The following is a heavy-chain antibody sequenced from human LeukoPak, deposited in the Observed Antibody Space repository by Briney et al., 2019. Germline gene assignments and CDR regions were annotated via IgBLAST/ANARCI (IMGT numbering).Heavy chain of an antibody. CDR3: AASDGEQQLAL. Sequence: PGGSLRLSCAASGFSFRGYTMHWVRQVPGKGLEWVSLISWNGVTTYYGDSVKGRFTISRDDSKNFLFLQMNSLRSEDTALYYCAASDGEQQLALWGQGTLVTVSS. CDR1: GFSFRGYT. D-gene: IGHD6-13*01. CDR2: ISWNGVTT. J-gene: IGHJ4*02. V-gene: IGHV3-43*01.